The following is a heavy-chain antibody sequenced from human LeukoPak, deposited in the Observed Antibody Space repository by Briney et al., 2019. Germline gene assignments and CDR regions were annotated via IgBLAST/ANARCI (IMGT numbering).Heavy chain of an antibody. CDR1: GDSISSSNW. J-gene: IGHJ3*02. D-gene: IGHD5-18*01. CDR2: IYYSGSI. V-gene: IGHV4-31*11. Sequence: SETLSLTCAVSGDSISSSNWWSWVRQHPGKGLEYIGYIYYSGSIYYNPSLKSRVTISLDPSKNQFSLKLSSVTAADTAVYYCARDRGYSYGCDAFDIWGQGTMVTVSS. CDR3: ARDRGYSYGCDAFDI.